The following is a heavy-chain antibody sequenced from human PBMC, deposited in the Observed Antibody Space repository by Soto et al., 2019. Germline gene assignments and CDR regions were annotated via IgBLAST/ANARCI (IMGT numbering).Heavy chain of an antibody. V-gene: IGHV1-69*01. CDR3: ATNEGRDGFSFDY. D-gene: IGHD2-15*01. CDR1: GVTFSRQD. CDR2: IIPIFGTP. Sequence: QVQLVQPGAEVNKPGSAVKVSCKASGVTFSRQDMRWVRQAPGQGLEWMGGIIPIFGTPQFAEKFQYGVKITADESTLTAYMELSSLTSEDTAVYYCATNEGRDGFSFDYWGQGNMVTVST. J-gene: IGHJ4*02.